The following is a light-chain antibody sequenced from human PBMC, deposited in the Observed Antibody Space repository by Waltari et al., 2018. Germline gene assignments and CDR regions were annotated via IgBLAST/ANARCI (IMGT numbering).Light chain of an antibody. J-gene: IGKJ1*01. V-gene: IGKV3-20*01. Sequence: EIVLTQSPGTLSLSPGESATLSCRASQSVSSSYLAWYQQKPGQAPRLLIYGAFSRATGIPDRCSGGGSGTDFTLTISRLEPEDFAVYYCQQYGSPPWTFGQGTKVEIK. CDR3: QQYGSPPWT. CDR1: QSVSSSY. CDR2: GAF.